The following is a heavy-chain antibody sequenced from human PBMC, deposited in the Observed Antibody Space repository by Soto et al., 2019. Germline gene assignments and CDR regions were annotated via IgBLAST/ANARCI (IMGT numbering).Heavy chain of an antibody. Sequence: GGSLRLSCAASGFTFRSYTMHWVRQAPGKGLEWVASISNDGSNKDDAGSVRGRFTIFRDNSENTLYLQMNSLRPEDTAVYYCAREEANHNFGHYFYFTMDIWRQGNTVT. CDR1: GFTFRSYT. J-gene: IGHJ6*02. CDR3: AREEANHNFGHYFYFTMDI. V-gene: IGHV3-30*04. D-gene: IGHD3-9*01. CDR2: ISNDGSNK.